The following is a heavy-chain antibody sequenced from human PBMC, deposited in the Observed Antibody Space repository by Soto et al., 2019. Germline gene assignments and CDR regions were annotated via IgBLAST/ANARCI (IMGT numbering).Heavy chain of an antibody. V-gene: IGHV4-31*03. CDR2: IYYGGTT. CDR1: GGSISSGSYY. CDR3: AREGNLGRWIQPLDS. D-gene: IGHD2-2*03. J-gene: IGHJ4*02. Sequence: SETLSLTCTVSGGSISSGSYYWNWIRQHPGKGLEWIAYIYYGGTTYYNPSLKSRLTISIDTSKNQFSLKLISVTTADTAVYFCAREGNLGRWIQPLDSWGQGTLVTVSS.